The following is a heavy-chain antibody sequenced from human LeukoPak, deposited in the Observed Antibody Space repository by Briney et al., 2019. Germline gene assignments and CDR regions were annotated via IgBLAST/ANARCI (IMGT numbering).Heavy chain of an antibody. J-gene: IGHJ5*02. CDR2: ISWNSGSI. V-gene: IGHV3-9*01. CDR3: ARVAGPSSADYSNWFDP. Sequence: PGRSLRLSCAAPGFTFDDYAMHWVRHAPGKGLEWVSGISWNSGSIGYADSVKGRFTISRDNAKNSLYLQMNSLRAEDTALYYCARVAGPSSADYSNWFDPWGQGTLVSVSS. D-gene: IGHD4-4*01. CDR1: GFTFDDYA.